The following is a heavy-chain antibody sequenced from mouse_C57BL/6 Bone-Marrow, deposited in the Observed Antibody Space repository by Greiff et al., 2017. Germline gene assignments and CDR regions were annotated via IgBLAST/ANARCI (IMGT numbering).Heavy chain of an antibody. J-gene: IGHJ2*01. CDR2: IYPGGGYT. V-gene: IGHV1-63*01. Sequence: QVQLQQSGAELVRPGTSVKMPCKASGYTFTNYWIGWAKQRPGHGLEWIGDIYPGGGYTNYNEKFKGKATLTADKSSSTAYMQFSSLTSEDSAIYYCALYDGYYGFDYWGQGTTLTVSS. CDR1: GYTFTNYW. D-gene: IGHD2-3*01. CDR3: ALYDGYYGFDY.